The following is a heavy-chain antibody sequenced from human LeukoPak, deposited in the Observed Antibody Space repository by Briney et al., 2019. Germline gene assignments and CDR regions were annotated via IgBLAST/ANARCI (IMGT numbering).Heavy chain of an antibody. V-gene: IGHV1-69*06. D-gene: IGHD2/OR15-2a*01. CDR2: IIPIFGTA. CDR3: ARDYGANIAFDI. J-gene: IGHJ3*02. Sequence: SVKVSCKASGGTFSSYAISWVRQAPGQGLEWMGGIIPIFGTANYAQKFQGRVTITADKSTSTAYMELSSLRFEDTAVYYCARDYGANIAFDIWGQGTMVTVSS. CDR1: GGTFSSYA.